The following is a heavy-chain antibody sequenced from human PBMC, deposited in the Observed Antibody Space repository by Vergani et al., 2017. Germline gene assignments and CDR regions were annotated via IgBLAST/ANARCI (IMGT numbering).Heavy chain of an antibody. J-gene: IGHJ5*02. Sequence: QVHLVQSGSELRKPGASVNVSCKSSGYIFRSYAIHWVRQAPGQGLEYMGWINTNTGKPTSAQGFTGRFVFSLDTSVTTAYLQISSLKAEDTAVYYCARDLGLLWFGEFGWFDPWGQGTLVTVSS. CDR2: INTNTGKP. D-gene: IGHD3-10*01. CDR1: GYIFRSYA. CDR3: ARDLGLLWFGEFGWFDP. V-gene: IGHV7-4-1*02.